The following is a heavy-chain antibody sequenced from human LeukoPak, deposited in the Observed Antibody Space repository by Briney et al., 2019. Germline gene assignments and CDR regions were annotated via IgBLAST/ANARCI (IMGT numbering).Heavy chain of an antibody. CDR2: INYSGST. CDR1: GCPISSYY. CDR3: ARYLFPHRGDSDGRNDAFDI. D-gene: IGHD5-18*01. J-gene: IGHJ3*02. Sequence: SETLSLSCTGSGCPISSYYRSWIRQPPGKGLEWIGYINYSGSTNYNASLKSRVTISVDTSKNQSSLKLGSVTAADTAVYYCARYLFPHRGDSDGRNDAFDIWGQGTMVTVSS. V-gene: IGHV4-59*01.